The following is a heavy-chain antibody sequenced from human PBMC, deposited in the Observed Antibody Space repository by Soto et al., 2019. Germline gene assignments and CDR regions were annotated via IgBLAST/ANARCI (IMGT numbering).Heavy chain of an antibody. D-gene: IGHD3-3*01. CDR3: TTDRLVGIFGVVRAAFDI. CDR2: IKSKTDGGTT. V-gene: IGHV3-15*01. CDR1: GFTFSNAW. J-gene: IGHJ3*02. Sequence: GGSLRLSCAASGFTFSNAWMSWVRQAPGKGLEWVGRIKSKTDGGTTDYAAPVKGRFTISRDVSKNTLYLQMNSLKTEDTAVYYCTTDRLVGIFGVVRAAFDIWGQGTMVTVSS.